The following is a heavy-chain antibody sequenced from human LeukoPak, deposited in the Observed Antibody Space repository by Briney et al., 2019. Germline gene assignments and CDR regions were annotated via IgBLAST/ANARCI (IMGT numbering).Heavy chain of an antibody. V-gene: IGHV3-20*04. CDR2: INWNGVST. Sequence: PGGSLRLSCAASGFTFDDYGMSWVRQAPGKGLEWVSGINWNGVSTAYADSVKGRFTISRDNAKNSLYLQMNCLRAEDTAVYYCVERRLKSSGFDHWGQGTLVTVSS. D-gene: IGHD6-19*01. J-gene: IGHJ5*02. CDR3: VERRLKSSGFDH. CDR1: GFTFDDYG.